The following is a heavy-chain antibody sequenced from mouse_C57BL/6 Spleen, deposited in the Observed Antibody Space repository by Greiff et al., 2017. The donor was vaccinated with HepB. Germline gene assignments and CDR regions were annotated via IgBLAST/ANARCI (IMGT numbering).Heavy chain of an antibody. CDR2: IDPNSGGT. CDR3: ARSYYGSSQYYAMDY. CDR1: GYTFTSYW. J-gene: IGHJ4*01. Sequence: QVQLKQPGAELVKPGASVKLSCKASGYTFTSYWMHWVKQRPGRGLEWIGRIDPNSGGTKYNEKFKSKATLTVDKPSSTAYMQLSSLTSEDSAVYYCARSYYGSSQYYAMDYWGQGTSVTVSS. V-gene: IGHV1-72*01. D-gene: IGHD1-1*01.